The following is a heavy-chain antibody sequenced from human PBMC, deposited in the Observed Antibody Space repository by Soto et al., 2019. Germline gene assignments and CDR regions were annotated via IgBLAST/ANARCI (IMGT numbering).Heavy chain of an antibody. CDR2: ISGSGGST. CDR1: GFTFSSYA. Sequence: HPGGSLRLSCAASGFTFSSYAMSWVRQAPGKGLEWVSAISGSGGSTYYADSVKGRFTISRDNSKNTLYLQMNSLRAEDTAVYYCAKGTLSRWDSLGNYWGQGTLVTVSS. D-gene: IGHD7-27*01. J-gene: IGHJ4*02. V-gene: IGHV3-23*01. CDR3: AKGTLSRWDSLGNY.